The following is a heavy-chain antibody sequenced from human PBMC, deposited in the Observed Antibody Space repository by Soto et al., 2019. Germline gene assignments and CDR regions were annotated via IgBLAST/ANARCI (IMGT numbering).Heavy chain of an antibody. V-gene: IGHV3-66*01. CDR3: ATRPSYGSGSYYRLDY. CDR2: IYSGGST. Sequence: GGSLRLSCAASGFTVSSNYMTWVRQAPGKGLEWVSIIYSGGSTYYADSVKGRFTISRDNSKNTLYLQMSSLSAEDTAVYYCATRPSYGSGSYYRLDYWGQGTLVTVSS. J-gene: IGHJ4*02. D-gene: IGHD3-10*01. CDR1: GFTVSSNY.